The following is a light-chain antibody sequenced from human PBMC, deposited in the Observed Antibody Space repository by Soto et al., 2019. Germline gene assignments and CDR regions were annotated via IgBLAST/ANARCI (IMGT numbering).Light chain of an antibody. CDR3: SAYAGSNNV. V-gene: IGLV2-8*01. CDR2: EVS. CDR1: SRDVGGYNY. Sequence: QSALTQPPSASGSPGQSVTISCTGTSRDVGGYNYVSWYQQHPGKAPKLMIYEVSKRSSGVPDRFSGSTSGNTASLTVSGLQAEDEADYYCSAYAGSNNVFGTGTKLTVL. J-gene: IGLJ1*01.